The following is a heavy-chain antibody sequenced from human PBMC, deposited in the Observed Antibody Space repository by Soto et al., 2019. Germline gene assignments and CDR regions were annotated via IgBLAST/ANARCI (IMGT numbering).Heavy chain of an antibody. CDR3: ARGPLLK. CDR2: INHSGST. CDR1: GGSFSGYY. V-gene: IGHV4-34*01. J-gene: IGHJ4*02. D-gene: IGHD2-15*01. Sequence: SETLSLTCAVYGGSFSGYYWSWIRQPPGKGLEWIGEINHSGSTNYNPSLKSRVTISVDTSKNQFSLKLSSVTAADTAVYYCARGPLLKWGQGTLVTVSS.